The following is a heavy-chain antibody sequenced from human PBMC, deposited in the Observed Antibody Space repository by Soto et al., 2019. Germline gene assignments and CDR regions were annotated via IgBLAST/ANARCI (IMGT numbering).Heavy chain of an antibody. J-gene: IGHJ2*01. CDR1: GYSISSGYY. Sequence: PSETLSLTCAVSGYSISSGYYWGWIRPPPGKGLEWIGSTYHSGSTYYNPSLKSRVTISVDTSKNQLSLKLSSVTAADTAVYYCARVVYYYDSSGYYYSWYFDLWGRGTLVTVSS. CDR2: TYHSGST. V-gene: IGHV4-38-2*01. CDR3: ARVVYYYDSSGYYYSWYFDL. D-gene: IGHD3-22*01.